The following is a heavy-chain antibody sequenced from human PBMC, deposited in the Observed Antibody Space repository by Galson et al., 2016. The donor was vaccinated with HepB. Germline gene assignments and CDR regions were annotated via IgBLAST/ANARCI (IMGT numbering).Heavy chain of an antibody. V-gene: IGHV4-59*01. Sequence: SETLSLTCSVSGGSINGYYWSWIRQPPEEELEWIGHIYFSGSTKFSPSFESRVTMSIDTSKNQFSLKLRSLTAADTAVYYCARGITAAGTIWYFDLWGRGTLATVSS. D-gene: IGHD6-13*01. CDR3: ARGITAAGTIWYFDL. CDR2: IYFSGST. J-gene: IGHJ2*01. CDR1: GGSINGYY.